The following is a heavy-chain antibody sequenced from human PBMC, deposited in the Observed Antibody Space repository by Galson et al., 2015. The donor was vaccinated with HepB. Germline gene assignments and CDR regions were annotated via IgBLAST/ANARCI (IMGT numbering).Heavy chain of an antibody. CDR3: ARELWRNIYYYYGMDV. J-gene: IGHJ6*02. CDR2: ISSSSSYT. CDR1: GFTFSDYY. Sequence: SLRLSCAASGFTFSDYYMSWIRQAPGKGLEWVSYISSSSSYTNYADSVKGRFTISRDNAKNSLYLQMNSLRAEDTAVYYCARELWRNIYYYYGMDVWGQGTTVTVSS. V-gene: IGHV3-11*05. D-gene: IGHD3-10*01.